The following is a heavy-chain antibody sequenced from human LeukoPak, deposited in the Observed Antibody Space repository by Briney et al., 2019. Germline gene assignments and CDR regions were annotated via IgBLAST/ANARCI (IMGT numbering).Heavy chain of an antibody. J-gene: IGHJ4*02. CDR1: GFTFSSHW. D-gene: IGHD2-15*01. CDR3: ARDVRGGLGD. Sequence: PGGSLRLSCAASGFTFSSHWMHWVRQAPGKGLVWVSRSDGSSTSYADSVKGRSTISRDNAKNTLYLQMNSLRAEDTAVYYCARDVRGGLGDWGQGTLVTVSS. V-gene: IGHV3-74*01. CDR2: SDGSST.